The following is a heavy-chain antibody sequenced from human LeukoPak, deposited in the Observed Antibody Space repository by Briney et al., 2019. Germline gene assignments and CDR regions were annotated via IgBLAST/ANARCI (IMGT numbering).Heavy chain of an antibody. J-gene: IGHJ6*03. V-gene: IGHV1-69*05. CDR1: GGTFSSYA. D-gene: IGHD3-3*01. Sequence: ASVKVSCKASGGTFSSYAISWVRQAPGQGLEWMGGIIPIFGTANYAQKFQGRVTITTDESTSTAYMELSSLRSEDTAVYYCAIRSGYYMDYYNYYMDVWGKGTTVTVYS. CDR3: AIRSGYYMDYYNYYMDV. CDR2: IIPIFGTA.